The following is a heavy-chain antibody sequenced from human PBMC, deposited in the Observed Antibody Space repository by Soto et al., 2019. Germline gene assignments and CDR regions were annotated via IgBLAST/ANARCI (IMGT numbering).Heavy chain of an antibody. V-gene: IGHV4-39*07. CDR3: ARDVLKIYCSSTSCYQGLCAFDI. CDR1: GDSINSDNYY. D-gene: IGHD2-2*01. CDR2: IYYRGNT. J-gene: IGHJ3*02. Sequence: PSETMSLTCSVSGDSINSDNYYWGWNRQPPGKGLEWIGSIYYRGNTYYNPSLKTRVTISVDTSKSQFSLKLNSVTAADTAVYYCARDVLKIYCSSTSCYQGLCAFDIWGQGTMVTVSS.